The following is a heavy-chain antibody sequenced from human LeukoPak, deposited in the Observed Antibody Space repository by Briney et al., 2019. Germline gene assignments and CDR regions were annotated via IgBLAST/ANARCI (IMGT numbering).Heavy chain of an antibody. CDR1: GGSFSGYY. D-gene: IGHD6-19*01. CDR2: INHSGST. CDR3: ARGRWAYSSGCLRRYFDY. J-gene: IGHJ4*02. V-gene: IGHV4-34*01. Sequence: SETLSLTCAVYGGSFSGYYWGWIRQPPGKGLEWIGEINHSGSTNYNPSLKSRVTISVDTSKNQFSLKLSSVTAADTAVYYCARGRWAYSSGCLRRYFDYWGQGTLVTVSS.